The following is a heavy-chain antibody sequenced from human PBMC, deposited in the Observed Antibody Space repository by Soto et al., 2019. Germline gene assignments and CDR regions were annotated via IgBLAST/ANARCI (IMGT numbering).Heavy chain of an antibody. D-gene: IGHD6-19*01. CDR2: IYYSGST. CDR1: GGSISSYY. J-gene: IGHJ4*02. V-gene: IGHV4-59*01. Sequence: QVQLQESGPGLVKPSETLSLTCTVSGGSISSYYWSWIRQPPGKGLEWIGYIYYSGSTNYNPSLKSRVTISVDTSKNQFSLKLSSVTAADTAVYYCARSLYSSGSHAFDYWGQGTLVTVSS. CDR3: ARSLYSSGSHAFDY.